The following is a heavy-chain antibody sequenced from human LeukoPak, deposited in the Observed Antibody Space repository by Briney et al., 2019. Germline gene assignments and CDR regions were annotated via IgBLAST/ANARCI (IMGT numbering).Heavy chain of an antibody. Sequence: ASVKVSCKASGYTFTGYYMHWVRQAPGQGLEWMGGIIPIFGTANYAQKFQGRVTITADESTSTAYMELSSLRSEDTAVYYCARDPVRTIFGVATYYFDYWGQGTLVTVSS. CDR2: IIPIFGTA. D-gene: IGHD3-3*01. V-gene: IGHV1-69*13. J-gene: IGHJ4*02. CDR1: GYTFTGYY. CDR3: ARDPVRTIFGVATYYFDY.